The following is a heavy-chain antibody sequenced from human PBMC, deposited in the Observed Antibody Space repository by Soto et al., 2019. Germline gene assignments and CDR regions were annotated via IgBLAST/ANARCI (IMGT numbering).Heavy chain of an antibody. CDR2: ISGSGGST. CDR3: AKEAGKSRSYEDWFDR. D-gene: IGHD1-26*01. J-gene: IGHJ5*02. V-gene: IGHV3-23*01. CDR1: GSTFSSYA. Sequence: PGGSLRLSCAASGSTFSSYAMSWVRQAPGKGLEWVSAISGSGGSTYYADTVKGRFTISRDNSKNTLHLQMNSLRAEDTAVYYCAKEAGKSRSYEDWFDRWGQGTMVTVSS.